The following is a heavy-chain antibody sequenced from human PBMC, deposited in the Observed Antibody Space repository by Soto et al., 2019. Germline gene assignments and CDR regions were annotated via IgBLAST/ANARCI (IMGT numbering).Heavy chain of an antibody. V-gene: IGHV1-69*01. CDR3: ATTPNSSSFLDY. D-gene: IGHD6-6*01. Sequence: QVQLVQSGAEVKKPGSSVKVSCRATRGTFSSYAFYWVRQAPGQGLEWMGGILPLFGTPNYAQQFQGRITITADESTSTAYMELSSLTSEDTAVYYCATTPNSSSFLDYWGQGTPVSVSS. CDR1: RGTFSSYA. J-gene: IGHJ4*02. CDR2: ILPLFGTP.